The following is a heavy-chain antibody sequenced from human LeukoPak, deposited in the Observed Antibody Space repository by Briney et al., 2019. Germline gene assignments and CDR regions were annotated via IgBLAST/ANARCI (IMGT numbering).Heavy chain of an antibody. CDR1: GFTVSSNY. CDR2: FYSGGST. CDR3: ARGLRYDILAGYGSQNPYYFDY. D-gene: IGHD3-9*01. Sequence: GGSLRLSCAAPGFTVSSNYMSWVRQAPGKGLEWVSVFYSGGSTYYADSVKGRFTISRDNSKSTLYLQMNSLRAEDTAVYYCARGLRYDILAGYGSQNPYYFDYWGQGTLVTVSS. J-gene: IGHJ4*02. V-gene: IGHV3-53*01.